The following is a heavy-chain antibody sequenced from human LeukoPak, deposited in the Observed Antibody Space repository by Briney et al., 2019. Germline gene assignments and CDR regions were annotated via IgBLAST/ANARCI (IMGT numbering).Heavy chain of an antibody. CDR2: IYYSGST. J-gene: IGHJ4*02. D-gene: IGHD6-6*01. CDR1: GGSISSYY. Sequence: PSETLSLTCTVSGGSISSYYWSWIRQPPGKGLEWIGYIYYSGSTNYNPSLKSRVTISVDTSKNQFSLKLSSVTAADTAVYYCARHVRGYSSSYFDYWGQGTLVTVSS. V-gene: IGHV4-59*08. CDR3: ARHVRGYSSSYFDY.